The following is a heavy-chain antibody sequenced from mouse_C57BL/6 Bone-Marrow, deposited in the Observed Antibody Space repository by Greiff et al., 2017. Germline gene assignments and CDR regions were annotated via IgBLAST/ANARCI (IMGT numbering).Heavy chain of an antibody. CDR1: GYTFTSYW. J-gene: IGHJ4*01. CDR2: IDPNSGGT. V-gene: IGHV1-72*01. CDR3: ARRDYGKAYAMDY. D-gene: IGHD2-1*01. Sequence: VQLQQPGAELVKPGASVKLSCKASGYTFTSYWMHWVKQRPGRGLEWIGRIDPNSGGTKYNEKFKSQATLTVDKPSSTAYMQLSSLTSEDSAVYYCARRDYGKAYAMDYWGQGASVTVSS.